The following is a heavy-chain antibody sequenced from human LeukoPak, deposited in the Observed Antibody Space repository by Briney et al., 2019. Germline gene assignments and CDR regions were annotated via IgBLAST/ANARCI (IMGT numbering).Heavy chain of an antibody. Sequence: GSLRLSCAASGFTFNSYWMSWVRQAPGKGLEWVANIKQDGSEKYYVDSVKGRFTISRDNAKNSLYLQMNSLRAEDTAVYYCATSNRGDFWSGYSLFDYWGQGTLVTVSS. V-gene: IGHV3-7*01. CDR2: IKQDGSEK. CDR3: ATSNRGDFWSGYSLFDY. CDR1: GFTFNSYW. D-gene: IGHD3-3*01. J-gene: IGHJ4*02.